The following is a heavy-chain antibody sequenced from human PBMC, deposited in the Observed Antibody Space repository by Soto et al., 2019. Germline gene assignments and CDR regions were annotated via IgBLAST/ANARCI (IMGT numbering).Heavy chain of an antibody. Sequence: GGSLRLSCAASGFTFSSYAMSWVRQGPGKGLEWVSAISGRGDNTYYADSVKGRFSISSDNSKNTLYLQMNSLRAEDTAVYFCAKAWFGELAHFDYWGQGTLVTVSS. J-gene: IGHJ4*02. V-gene: IGHV3-23*01. CDR3: AKAWFGELAHFDY. CDR2: ISGRGDNT. D-gene: IGHD3-10*01. CDR1: GFTFSSYA.